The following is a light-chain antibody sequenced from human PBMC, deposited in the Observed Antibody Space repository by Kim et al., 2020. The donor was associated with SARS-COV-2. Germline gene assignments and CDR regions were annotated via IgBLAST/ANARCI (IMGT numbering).Light chain of an antibody. CDR3: GTWDSSLSVLWV. V-gene: IGLV1-51*01. J-gene: IGLJ3*02. Sequence: SVLTQPPSVSAAPGQRVTISCSGSSSNIGNNYVSWYQQLPGTAPKLLIYDNNKRPSGIPDRFSGSKSGTSATLGITGLQTGDEADYYCGTWDSSLSVLWVFGGGTQLTVL. CDR2: DNN. CDR1: SSNIGNNY.